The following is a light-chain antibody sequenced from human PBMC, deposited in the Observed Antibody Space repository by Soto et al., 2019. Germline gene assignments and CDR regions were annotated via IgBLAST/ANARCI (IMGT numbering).Light chain of an antibody. J-gene: IGKJ4*01. V-gene: IGKV3-11*01. CDR1: QSVGST. Sequence: EIVLTQSPATLSLSPGGTATLSCRASQSVGSTLAWYQQLPGQAPRLLIYDTSNRATGIPARFSGSGSGTDFTLTISSLEPEDFAVYYRQQRSDWPLTFGGGTKVDIK. CDR2: DTS. CDR3: QQRSDWPLT.